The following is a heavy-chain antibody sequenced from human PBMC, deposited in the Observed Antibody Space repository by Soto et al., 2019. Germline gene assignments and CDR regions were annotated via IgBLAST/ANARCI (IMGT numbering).Heavy chain of an antibody. V-gene: IGHV3-23*01. CDR3: AKDQGGWPYYYYGMDV. Sequence: PGGFLRLSCAASGFTFSSYAMSWVRQAPGKGLEWVSAISGSGGSTYYADSVKGRFTISRDNSKNTLYLQMNSLRAEDTAVYYCAKDQGGWPYYYYGMDVWGQGTTVTVS. J-gene: IGHJ6*02. D-gene: IGHD6-19*01. CDR1: GFTFSSYA. CDR2: ISGSGGST.